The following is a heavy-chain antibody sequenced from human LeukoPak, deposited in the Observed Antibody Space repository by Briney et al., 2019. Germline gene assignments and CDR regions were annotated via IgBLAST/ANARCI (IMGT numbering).Heavy chain of an antibody. CDR2: ISSSSSYI. Sequence: GGSLRLSCAGSGFTFNTYNMNWVRQAPGKGLEWVSSISSSSSYIYYADSVRGRFTISRDNAKNSLYLQMNSLRAEDTAVYYCARSFMPLIVVYFDNWGQGTLVSVS. CDR3: ARSFMPLIVVYFDN. D-gene: IGHD3-22*01. J-gene: IGHJ4*02. V-gene: IGHV3-21*01. CDR1: GFTFNTYN.